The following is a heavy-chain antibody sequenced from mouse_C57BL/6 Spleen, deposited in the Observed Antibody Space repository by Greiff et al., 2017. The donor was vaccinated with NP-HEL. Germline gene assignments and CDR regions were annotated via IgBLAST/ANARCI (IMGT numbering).Heavy chain of an antibody. Sequence: VQLKQSGAELVKPGASVKLSCTASGFNIKDYYMHWVKQRTEQGLEWIGRIDPEDGETKYAPKFQGQATITADTTSNTAYLQLSSLTSEDTAVYYCARVTTVVAHYFDDWGQGTTLTVSS. D-gene: IGHD1-1*01. J-gene: IGHJ2*01. CDR1: GFNIKDYY. V-gene: IGHV14-2*01. CDR2: IDPEDGET. CDR3: ARVTTVVAHYFDD.